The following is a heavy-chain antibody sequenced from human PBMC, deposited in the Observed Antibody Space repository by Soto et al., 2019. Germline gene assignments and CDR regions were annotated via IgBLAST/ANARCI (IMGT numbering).Heavy chain of an antibody. D-gene: IGHD6-19*01. V-gene: IGHV1-18*01. CDR2: LIPYNGDT. CDR3: VRDASSGHRGWWDP. J-gene: IGHJ5*02. Sequence: QVQLVQSGVEVKKPGASVKVSCKASGYTFTSYGISWVRQAPGQGLEWMGLLIPYNGDTIYAQKFQGRVILTTDTATSTAYMELGSLRSDDTAVYYCVRDASSGHRGWWDPWGQGTLVTVSS. CDR1: GYTFTSYG.